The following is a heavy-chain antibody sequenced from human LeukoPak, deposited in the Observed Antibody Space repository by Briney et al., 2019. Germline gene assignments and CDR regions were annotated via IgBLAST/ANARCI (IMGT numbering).Heavy chain of an antibody. V-gene: IGHV4-59*01. CDR2: IYYSGST. J-gene: IGHJ6*03. Sequence: SSETLSLTCTVSGGSISSYYWSWIRQTPGKGLEWIGYIYYSGSTNFNPSLKSRVTISVDTSKNQFSLKMSSVTAADTAVYFCARGGPPGYYYDYYMDVWGKGTTVTISS. CDR3: ARGGPPGYYYDYYMDV. CDR1: GGSISSYY.